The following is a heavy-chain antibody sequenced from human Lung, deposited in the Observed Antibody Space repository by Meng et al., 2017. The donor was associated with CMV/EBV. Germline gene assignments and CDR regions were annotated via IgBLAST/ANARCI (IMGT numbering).Heavy chain of an antibody. J-gene: IGHJ4*02. Sequence: GGGVSHPGGSLVLSCAAFGFTFSSSAMHWVRQPPGKGLEWVSFIAHDGSAKTYTDSVKGRFTISRDDSENTVYLEMNSLRVEDTAVYYCAKDLYYSFDYWGQGTLVTVSS. D-gene: IGHD2-8*01. CDR1: GFTFSSSA. CDR2: IAHDGSAK. V-gene: IGHV3-30*02. CDR3: AKDLYYSFDY.